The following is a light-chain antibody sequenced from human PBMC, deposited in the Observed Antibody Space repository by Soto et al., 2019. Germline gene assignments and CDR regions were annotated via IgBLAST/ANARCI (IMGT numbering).Light chain of an antibody. V-gene: IGLV1-47*01. CDR1: SSNIGGNF. J-gene: IGLJ3*02. CDR3: AAWDDSLSAWV. CDR2: RNN. Sequence: QSVLTQPPSGSGTPGQGVTISCSGSSSNIGGNFAYWYQQLPGTAPKLLIYRNNQRPSGVPDRFSGSKSGTSASLAIGGLRSEDEADYYCAAWDDSLSAWVFGGGTKVTVL.